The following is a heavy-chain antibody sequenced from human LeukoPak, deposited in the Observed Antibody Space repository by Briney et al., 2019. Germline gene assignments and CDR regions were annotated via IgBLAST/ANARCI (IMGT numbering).Heavy chain of an antibody. J-gene: IGHJ4*02. Sequence: ASVKVSCKASGYTFTSYGISSVRQAPGQGLEWMGWISAYNGNTNYAQKLQGRVTMTTDTSTSTAYMELRSLRSDDTAVYYCARDIRVVVPAAVDYWGQGTLVTVSS. D-gene: IGHD2-2*01. CDR2: ISAYNGNT. CDR3: ARDIRVVVPAAVDY. CDR1: GYTFTSYG. V-gene: IGHV1-18*01.